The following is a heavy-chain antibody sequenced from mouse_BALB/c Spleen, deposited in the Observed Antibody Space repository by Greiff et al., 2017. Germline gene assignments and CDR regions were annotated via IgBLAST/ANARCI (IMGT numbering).Heavy chain of an antibody. J-gene: IGHJ3*01. D-gene: IGHD1-1*01. CDR3: ARSYYYGSSYGWFAY. CDR1: GYTFTDYN. CDR2: IYPYNGGT. Sequence: EVQLQESGPELVKPGASVKISCKASGYTFTDYNMHWVKQSHGKSLEWIGYIYPYNGGTGYNQKFKSKATLTVDNSSSTAYMELRSLTSEDSAVYYCARSYYYGSSYGWFAYWGQGTLVTVSA. V-gene: IGHV1S29*02.